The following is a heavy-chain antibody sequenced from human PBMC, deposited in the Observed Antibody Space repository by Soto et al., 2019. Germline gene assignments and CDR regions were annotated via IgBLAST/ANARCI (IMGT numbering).Heavy chain of an antibody. CDR1: GGTFSSYA. D-gene: IGHD2-2*01. CDR2: IIPIFGTA. CDR3: ARGAVPAAMAYYGMDV. J-gene: IGHJ6*02. V-gene: IGHV1-69*01. Sequence: QVQLVQSGAEVKKPGSSVKVSCKASGGTFSSYAISWVRQAPGQGLEWMGGIIPIFGTANYAQKFQGRVTITADESASTAYMELSSLRSEDTAVYYCARGAVPAAMAYYGMDVWGQGTTVTVSS.